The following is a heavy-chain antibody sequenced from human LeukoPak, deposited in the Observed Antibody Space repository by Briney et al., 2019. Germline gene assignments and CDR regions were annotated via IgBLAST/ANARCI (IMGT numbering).Heavy chain of an antibody. Sequence: SETLSLTCTVSGGSISSYYWSWIRQPPGKGLEWTGYIYYSGSTNYNPSLKSRVTISVDTSKNQFSLKLSSVTAADTAVYYCARGDSSSWYYYYGMDVWGQGTTVTVSS. J-gene: IGHJ6*02. CDR2: IYYSGST. V-gene: IGHV4-59*08. CDR1: GGSISSYY. CDR3: ARGDSSSWYYYYGMDV. D-gene: IGHD6-13*01.